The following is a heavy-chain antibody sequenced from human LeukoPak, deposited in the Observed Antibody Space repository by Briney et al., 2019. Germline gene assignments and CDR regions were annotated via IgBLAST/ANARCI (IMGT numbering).Heavy chain of an antibody. CDR1: SGSIRSNSYY. V-gene: IGHV4-39*01. CDR2: IYNSGTT. Sequence: SETLSLTCTVSSGSIRSNSYYWGWIRQPPGKGLEWIGTIYNSGTTYYSPSLKSRVTLAIDTSKNQFSLKVNSVTAADTAIYYCARHARGLATSPYYFDSWGQGTLVTVSS. J-gene: IGHJ4*02. D-gene: IGHD3-3*02. CDR3: ARHARGLATSPYYFDS.